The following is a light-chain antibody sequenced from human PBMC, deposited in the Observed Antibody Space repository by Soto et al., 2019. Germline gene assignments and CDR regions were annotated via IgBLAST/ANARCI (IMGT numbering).Light chain of an antibody. CDR3: QQYHDWPMT. Sequence: EIVMTQSPAILSVSPGERATLSCRASESVSSNLAWYQQKPSQAPRLLISGASTRATGIPVRFSGSGSGTDFTLTISSLQSEDFVFYYCQQYHDWPMTFGPGTKVDIK. V-gene: IGKV3-15*01. J-gene: IGKJ3*01. CDR1: ESVSSN. CDR2: GAS.